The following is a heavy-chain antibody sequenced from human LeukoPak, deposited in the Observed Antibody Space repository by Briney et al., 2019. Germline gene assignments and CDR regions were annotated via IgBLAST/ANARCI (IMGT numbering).Heavy chain of an antibody. Sequence: GASVKVSCKASGYTFTSYDINWVRQAPGQGLEWMGWMNPNSGNTGYAQKFQGRVTMTRNTSISTAYMELSSLRSEDTAVYYCARGWFGEYTTYCYYYYMDVWGKGTTVTVSS. CDR3: ARGWFGEYTTYCYYYYMDV. CDR2: MNPNSGNT. CDR1: GYTFTSYD. D-gene: IGHD3-10*01. J-gene: IGHJ6*03. V-gene: IGHV1-8*01.